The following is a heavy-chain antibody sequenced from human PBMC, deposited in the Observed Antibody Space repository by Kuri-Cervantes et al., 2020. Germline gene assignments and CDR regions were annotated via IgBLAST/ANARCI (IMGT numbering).Heavy chain of an antibody. D-gene: IGHD2-21*02. CDR1: GGSFSGYY. CDR3: ATRGAYCGGDCYPGDAFDI. J-gene: IGHJ3*02. Sequence: SETLSLTCAVYGGSFSGYYWSWIRQPPGKGLEWIGEINHSGSTNYNPSLKSRVTISVDTSKNQVSLKLSSVTAADTAVYYCATRGAYCGGDCYPGDAFDIWGQGTMVTVSS. V-gene: IGHV4-34*01. CDR2: INHSGST.